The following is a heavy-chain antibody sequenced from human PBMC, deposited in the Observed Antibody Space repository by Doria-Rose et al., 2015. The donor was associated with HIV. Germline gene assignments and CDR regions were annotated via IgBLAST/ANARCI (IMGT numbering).Heavy chain of an antibody. J-gene: IGHJ4*02. D-gene: IGHD4-17*01. CDR1: GFTFSSYA. Sequence: QVQLVESGGGVVQPGRSLRLSCAASGFTFSSYAMHWVRQAPGKGLEWVAAISYDGTNKYYSDSVKGRFTISRDNSKFTLYLQMNNLRAEDTAVYYCARDWDDYGDFDYWGQGTLVIVSS. V-gene: IGHV3-30-3*01. CDR3: ARDWDDYGDFDY. CDR2: ISYDGTNK.